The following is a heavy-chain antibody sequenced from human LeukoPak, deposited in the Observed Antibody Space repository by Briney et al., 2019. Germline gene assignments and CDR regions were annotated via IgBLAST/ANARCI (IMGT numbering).Heavy chain of an antibody. Sequence: QPGGTLRLSCAASGFTFSSYGMSWVRQAPGKGLEWVSAISGSGGSTYYADSVKGRFTISRDNSKNTLSLQMNSLRVEDTATYYCARDLAWGAFDYWGQGTLVTVSS. CDR3: ARDLAWGAFDY. J-gene: IGHJ4*02. D-gene: IGHD7-27*01. CDR2: ISGSGGST. CDR1: GFTFSSYG. V-gene: IGHV3-23*01.